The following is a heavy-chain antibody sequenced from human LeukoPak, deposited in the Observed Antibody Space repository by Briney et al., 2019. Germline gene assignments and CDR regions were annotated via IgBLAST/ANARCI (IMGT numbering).Heavy chain of an antibody. J-gene: IGHJ4*02. V-gene: IGHV1-46*01. D-gene: IGHD6-19*01. CDR1: GYSFIYYY. CDR2: INPSGGST. Sequence: ASVKVSCKTSGYSFIYYYIHWVRQAPGQGLEWMGIINPSGGSTSYAQKFQGRVTMTRDTSTSTVYMELSSLRSEDTAVYYCAREGLGFDYWGQGTLVTVSS. CDR3: AREGLGFDY.